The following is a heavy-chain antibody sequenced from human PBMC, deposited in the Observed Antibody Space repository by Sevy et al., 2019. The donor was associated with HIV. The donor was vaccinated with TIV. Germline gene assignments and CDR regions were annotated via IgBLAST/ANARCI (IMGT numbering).Heavy chain of an antibody. J-gene: IGHJ2*01. Sequence: SETLSLTCTVSGGSISGTYWTWIRQPAGKGLEWIGTFYSSGNTDYNPSLRSRVTMSVDTSKNQFSLNLSSVTAADTAVYYGARPSYTGSSFWYFDLWGRGTLVTVSS. CDR1: GGSISGTY. CDR2: FYSSGNT. CDR3: ARPSYTGSSFWYFDL. V-gene: IGHV4-4*07. D-gene: IGHD1-26*01.